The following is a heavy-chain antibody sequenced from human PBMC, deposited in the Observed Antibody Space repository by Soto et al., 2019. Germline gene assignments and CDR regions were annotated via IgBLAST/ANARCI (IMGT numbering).Heavy chain of an antibody. CDR3: ARVSGEEYYYDSSGYYPGYNWFDP. D-gene: IGHD3-22*01. V-gene: IGHV3-30-3*01. CDR1: GFTFSSYA. Sequence: GGSLRLSCAASGFTFSSYAMLWVRQAPGKGLEWVAVISYDGSNKYYADSVKGRFTISRDNSKNTLYLQMNSLRAEDTAVYYCARVSGEEYYYDSSGYYPGYNWFDPWGQGTLVTVSS. CDR2: ISYDGSNK. J-gene: IGHJ5*02.